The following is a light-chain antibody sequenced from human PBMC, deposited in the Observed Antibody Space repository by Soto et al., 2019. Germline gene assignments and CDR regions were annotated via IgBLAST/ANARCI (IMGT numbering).Light chain of an antibody. CDR3: HQRSNWPLT. CDR1: QSVTNY. V-gene: IGKV3-11*01. CDR2: DAS. Sequence: EIELTQSPATLSLSPGESVTLSCRASQSVTNYLAWYQHKPGQAPRLPIYDASNRATGIPARFSGRGSGTDFTLTISSLEPEDFAIYYCHQRSNWPLTFGGGTRVQIK. J-gene: IGKJ4*01.